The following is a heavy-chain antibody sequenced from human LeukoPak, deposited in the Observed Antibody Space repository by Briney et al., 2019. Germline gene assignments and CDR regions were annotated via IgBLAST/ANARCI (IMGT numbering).Heavy chain of an antibody. J-gene: IGHJ4*02. Sequence: LGASVKVSCKASGYTFTSNFMHWVRQAPGQGLEWMGIINPSGGSTTYAQKFQGRVTMSRDTSTTTVYMELSSLRSEDTAVYYCARDENPYSSSWYRAPHYWGQGTLVTVSS. V-gene: IGHV1-46*01. CDR3: ARDENPYSSSWYRAPHY. CDR1: GYTFTSNF. D-gene: IGHD6-13*01. CDR2: INPSGGST.